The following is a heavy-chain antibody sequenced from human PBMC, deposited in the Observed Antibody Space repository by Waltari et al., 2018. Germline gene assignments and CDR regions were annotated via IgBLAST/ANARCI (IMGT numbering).Heavy chain of an antibody. CDR3: ARALTTPNDY. V-gene: IGHV3-21*03. J-gene: IGHJ4*02. Sequence: EVQLVESGGGLVKPGGSLRLSCAASGFTISSFGMSWVRQAPGKGREWVSSTTNSNTYIYYADSVKGRFTVSIDNAKNSLYLQMNSLRADDTAVYFCARALTTPNDYWGQGTLVTVSS. CDR2: TTNSNTYI. CDR1: GFTISSFG. D-gene: IGHD4-17*01.